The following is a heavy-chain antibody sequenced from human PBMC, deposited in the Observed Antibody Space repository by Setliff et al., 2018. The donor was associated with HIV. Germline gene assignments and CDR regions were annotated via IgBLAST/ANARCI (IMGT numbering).Heavy chain of an antibody. D-gene: IGHD3-3*01. Sequence: PGGSLRLSCAASGFTFNSYGMHWVRQAPGKGLEWVALIWYDASKKEYAESVKGRFNILRDDSKKTVDLQMNSLRADDTAVYYCVKDAVKFWSGSGALDFWGPGTLVTVSS. CDR1: GFTFNSYG. V-gene: IGHV3-33*06. CDR2: IWYDASKK. CDR3: VKDAVKFWSGSGALDF. J-gene: IGHJ4*02.